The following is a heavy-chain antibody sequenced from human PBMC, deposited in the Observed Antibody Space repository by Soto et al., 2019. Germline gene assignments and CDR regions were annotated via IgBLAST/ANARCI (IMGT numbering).Heavy chain of an antibody. CDR3: ARVRWDLLRDAFDI. Sequence: QVQLVQSGAEVKKPGASVKVSCKASGDTFTSYGISWLRQAPGQGLECMGWISAYNGNTNYAQKLQGRVTMTTDTSTSTAYMELRRLRSDDTAVYYCARVRWDLLRDAFDIWGKGTMVTVSS. J-gene: IGHJ3*02. V-gene: IGHV1-18*01. D-gene: IGHD1-26*01. CDR2: ISAYNGNT. CDR1: GDTFTSYG.